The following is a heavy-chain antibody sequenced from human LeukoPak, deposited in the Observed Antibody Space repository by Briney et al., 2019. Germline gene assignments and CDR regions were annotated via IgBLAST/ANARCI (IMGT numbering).Heavy chain of an antibody. J-gene: IGHJ4*02. CDR1: GHTFSIYN. D-gene: IGHD6-13*01. CDR3: AREGVAATGLDY. Sequence: ASVKVSCKASGHTFSIYNMHWVRQAPGQGLEWMGIINPSGGTSYAQKIQGRVTMTRDTSTTTVYMELSSLRSEDTAVYYCAREGVAATGLDYWGRGTLVTVSS. V-gene: IGHV1-46*01. CDR2: INPSGGT.